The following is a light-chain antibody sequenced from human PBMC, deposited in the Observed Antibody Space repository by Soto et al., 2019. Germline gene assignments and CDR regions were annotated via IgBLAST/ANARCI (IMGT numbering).Light chain of an antibody. V-gene: IGLV2-23*01. Sequence: QSALTQPASVSGSPGQSITISCTGSSSDLGSYNLVSWYQQHPGKAPKLMIYEGSKRPSGVSNRFSGSKSGNTASLTISGLHAEDEADYYCCSYAGSSTSVLFGGGTQLTVL. CDR3: CSYAGSSTSVL. J-gene: IGLJ2*01. CDR1: SSDLGSYNL. CDR2: EGS.